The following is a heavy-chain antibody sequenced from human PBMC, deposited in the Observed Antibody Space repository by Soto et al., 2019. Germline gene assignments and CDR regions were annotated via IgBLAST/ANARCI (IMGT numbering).Heavy chain of an antibody. V-gene: IGHV1-69*01. CDR3: ARDGLRHCAGIDY. CDR1: GGTFSSYS. CDR2: IIPIFGTA. Sequence: QVQLVQSGAEVKKPGSSVKVSCKASGGTFSSYSINWVRQAPGQGLEWMGEIIPIFGTANYAQKFQGRVTITACESTSIAYMALSIMRSEDTAVYSCARDGLRHCAGIDYWGHAPLVTVSS. D-gene: IGHD3-10*01. J-gene: IGHJ4*01.